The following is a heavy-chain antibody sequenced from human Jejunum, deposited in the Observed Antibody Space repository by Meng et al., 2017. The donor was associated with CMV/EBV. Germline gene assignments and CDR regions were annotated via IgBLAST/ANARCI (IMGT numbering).Heavy chain of an antibody. CDR1: GCIFSSDG. J-gene: IGHJ4*02. CDR2: MRYDGSDI. V-gene: IGHV3-30*02. Sequence: SGCIFSSDGMQWVSQEPGKGMEWGEFMRYDGSDINNVESVKGRLIISRDNSNNMLYLQMNSLRLDDTAIYYCARRWESLSYFDYWGQGAPVTVSS. D-gene: IGHD1-26*01. CDR3: ARRWESLSYFDY.